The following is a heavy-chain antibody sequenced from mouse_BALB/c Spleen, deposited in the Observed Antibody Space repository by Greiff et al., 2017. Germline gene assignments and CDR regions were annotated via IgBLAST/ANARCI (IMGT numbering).Heavy chain of an antibody. J-gene: IGHJ2*01. CDR3: TRTTVVSYFDY. CDR1: GYTFTSYW. V-gene: IGHV1S127*01. D-gene: IGHD1-1*01. CDR2: LDPSDSYT. Sequence: QVQLQQPGAELVKPGASVKMSCKASGYTFTSYWMHWVKQRPGQGLEWIGTLDPSDSYTSYNQKFKGKATLTVDTSSSTAYMQLSSLTSEDSAVYYCTRTTVVSYFDYWGQGTTLTVSS.